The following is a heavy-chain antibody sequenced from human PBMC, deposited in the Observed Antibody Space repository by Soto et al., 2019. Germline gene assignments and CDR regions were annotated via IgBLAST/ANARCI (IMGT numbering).Heavy chain of an antibody. D-gene: IGHD6-13*01. Sequence: ASVKVSCKASGSTFTGHYIHWVRQAPGQGLEWMGWINPNSGTTKYAQKFQGRVTPTRETSITTAYMELNSLKSDDAAVYYCARAGIAAAGSGEYGMDVWGQGTTVTVS. J-gene: IGHJ6*02. CDR3: ARAGIAAAGSGEYGMDV. CDR2: INPNSGTT. CDR1: GSTFTGHY. V-gene: IGHV1-2*02.